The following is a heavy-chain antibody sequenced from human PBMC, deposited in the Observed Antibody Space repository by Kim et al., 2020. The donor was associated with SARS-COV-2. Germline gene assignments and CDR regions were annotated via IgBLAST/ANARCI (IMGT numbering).Heavy chain of an antibody. J-gene: IGHJ6*03. Sequence: SVKGRFTISRDNSKNALYLQMNSLRADDTAVYYCARGHYSKSYYYYYYMDVWGKGTTVTVSS. D-gene: IGHD4-4*01. V-gene: IGHV3-11*01. CDR3: ARGHYSKSYYYYYYMDV.